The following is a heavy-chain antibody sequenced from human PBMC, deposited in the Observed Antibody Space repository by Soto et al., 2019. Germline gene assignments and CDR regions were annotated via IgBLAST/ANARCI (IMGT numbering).Heavy chain of an antibody. J-gene: IGHJ3*02. D-gene: IGHD3-22*01. CDR3: ARDYDSSGYYAFDI. CDR1: GGTFSSYA. CDR2: IIPIFGTA. V-gene: IGHV1-69*13. Sequence: ASVKVSCKASGGTFSSYAISWVRQAPGQGLEWKGGIIPIFGTANYAQKFQGRVTITADESTSTAYMELSSLRSEDTAVYYCARDYDSSGYYAFDIWGQGTMVTVSS.